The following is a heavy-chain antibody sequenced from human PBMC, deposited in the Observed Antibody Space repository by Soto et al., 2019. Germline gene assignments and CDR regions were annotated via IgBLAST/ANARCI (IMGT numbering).Heavy chain of an antibody. CDR3: ARRPMIGPVAENACAI. D-gene: IGHD6-19*01. Sequence: QLVLQESGPGLVKSSEPLSLTCSVSGGSIRSSSYYWNWIRQSPGKGLEWIGSVYYSGTTYYNPSLKGRVTISVDTYNQFSLRLSSVTAADTAYYFCARRPMIGPVAENACAIWGQGTRVTVSS. V-gene: IGHV4-39*01. CDR1: GGSIRSSSYY. J-gene: IGHJ3*02. CDR2: VYYSGTT.